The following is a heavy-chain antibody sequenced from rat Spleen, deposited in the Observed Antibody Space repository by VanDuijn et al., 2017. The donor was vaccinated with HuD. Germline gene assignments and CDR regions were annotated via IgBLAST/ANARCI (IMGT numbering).Heavy chain of an antibody. CDR3: ARRGTVLRGYFDY. D-gene: IGHD4-3*01. V-gene: IGHV5-25*01. CDR1: GFTFSDYA. Sequence: EVQLVESGGGLVQPGRSLKLSCAASGFTFSDYAMNWIRQAPKKGLEWVASISSGGGGTYYPESVKDRFTISRDNAESTLYLQMDSLRSEDTASYYCARRGTVLRGYFDYWGQGVMVTVSS. J-gene: IGHJ2*01. CDR2: ISSGGGGT.